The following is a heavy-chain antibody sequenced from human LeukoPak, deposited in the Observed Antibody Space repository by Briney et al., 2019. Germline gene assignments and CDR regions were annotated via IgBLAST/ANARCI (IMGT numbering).Heavy chain of an antibody. CDR3: AKGGGYEAQYYYYYLDV. D-gene: IGHD5-12*01. Sequence: GGSLRLSCAASGFTFDDYGMSWVRQVPGKGLEWVAFIRYDGSNKYYADSVKGRFTVSRDNSKNTLYLQMKSLRAEDTAVYYCAKGGGYEAQYYYYYLDVWGKGTTVTISS. J-gene: IGHJ6*03. CDR2: IRYDGSNK. V-gene: IGHV3-30*02. CDR1: GFTFDDYG.